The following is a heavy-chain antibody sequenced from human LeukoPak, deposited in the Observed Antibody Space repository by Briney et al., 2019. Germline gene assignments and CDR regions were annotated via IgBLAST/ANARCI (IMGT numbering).Heavy chain of an antibody. D-gene: IGHD1-26*01. CDR1: GYTFTGYY. CDR3: ARDKSDLVGATTLDY. V-gene: IGHV1-2*02. Sequence: ASVKVSCKASGYTFTGYYIHWVRQAPGQGLEWMGWINPNSGGTNYAQKFQGGVTMTRDTSISTAYTELSRLRSDDTAVYYCARDKSDLVGATTLDYWGQGTLVTVSS. J-gene: IGHJ4*02. CDR2: INPNSGGT.